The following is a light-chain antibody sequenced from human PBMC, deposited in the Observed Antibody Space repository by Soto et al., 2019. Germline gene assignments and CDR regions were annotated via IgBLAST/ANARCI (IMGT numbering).Light chain of an antibody. Sequence: EIVLTQSPATLSLSPGERATLSCWASQSFNSYLVWYQQKPGQAPRLLMYDACKRATGIPARFSGGGSGAEYTLTISSLQSEDFAVYYCQQYDKWPRTFGQGTKVDI. CDR3: QQYDKWPRT. CDR2: DAC. J-gene: IGKJ1*01. CDR1: QSFNSY. V-gene: IGKV3-11*01.